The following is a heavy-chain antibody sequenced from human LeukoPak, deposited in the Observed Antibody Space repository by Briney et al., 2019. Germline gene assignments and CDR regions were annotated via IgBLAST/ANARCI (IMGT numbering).Heavy chain of an antibody. CDR2: IYHSGST. CDR1: GGSISSGGYS. CDR3: ARGGAVPAANTGYGMDV. D-gene: IGHD2-2*01. J-gene: IGHJ6*02. Sequence: SETLSLTCAVSGGSISSGGYSWSWIRQPPGKGLEWIGYIYHSGSTYYNPSLKSRVTISVDRSKNQFSLKLSSVTAADTAVYYCARGGAVPAANTGYGMDVWGQGTTVTVSS. V-gene: IGHV4-30-2*01.